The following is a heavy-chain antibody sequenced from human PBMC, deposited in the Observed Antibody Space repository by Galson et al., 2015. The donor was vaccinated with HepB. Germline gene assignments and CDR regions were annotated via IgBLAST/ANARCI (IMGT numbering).Heavy chain of an antibody. CDR3: SRDYPTDAYYYDSSGYTNYYGMDV. Sequence: SLRLSCAASGFTFSSYCMHWVRQAPGKGLEWVAVIWYDGSNKYYADSVKGRFTISRDNSKNTLYLQMNSLRAEDTAVYYFSRDYPTDAYYYDSSGYTNYYGMDVWGQGTTVTVSS. CDR2: IWYDGSNK. D-gene: IGHD3-22*01. CDR1: GFTFSSYC. V-gene: IGHV3-33*01. J-gene: IGHJ6*02.